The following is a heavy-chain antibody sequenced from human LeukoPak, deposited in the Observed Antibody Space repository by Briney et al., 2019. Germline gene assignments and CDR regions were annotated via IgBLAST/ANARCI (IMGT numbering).Heavy chain of an antibody. J-gene: IGHJ4*02. CDR3: ARGSSSLYTSKDS. Sequence: SVKVSCKASGGTFSSYAISWVRQAPGQGLEWMGGIIPIFGTANYAQKFQGRVTITADESTSTAYMELSSLRSEDTAVYYCARGSSSLYTSKDSWGQGTLVTVSS. V-gene: IGHV1-69*13. CDR1: GGTFSSYA. CDR2: IIPIFGTA. D-gene: IGHD6-13*01.